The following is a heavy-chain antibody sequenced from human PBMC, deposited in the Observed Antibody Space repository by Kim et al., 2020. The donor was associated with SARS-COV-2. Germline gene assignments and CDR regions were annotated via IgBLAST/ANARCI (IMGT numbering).Heavy chain of an antibody. CDR2: ISYDGSNK. D-gene: IGHD3-9*01. Sequence: GGSLRLSCAASGFTFSSYGMHWVRQAPGKGLEWVAVISYDGSNKYYADSVKGRFTISRDNSKNTLYLQMNSLRAEDTAVYYCAKALRYFDWLSPYFDYWG. CDR1: GFTFSSYG. J-gene: IGHJ4*01. CDR3: AKALRYFDWLSPYFDY. V-gene: IGHV3-30*18.